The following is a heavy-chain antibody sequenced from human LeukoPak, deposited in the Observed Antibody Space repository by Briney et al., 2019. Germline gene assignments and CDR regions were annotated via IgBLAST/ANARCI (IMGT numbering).Heavy chain of an antibody. CDR3: ARDLRSSSVYYFDY. CDR2: ISAYNGDT. D-gene: IGHD6-6*01. CDR1: GYTFSSYG. J-gene: IGHJ4*02. Sequence: ASVKVSCKTSGYTFSSYGISWVRQAPGQGLEWRGWISAYNGDTNSAPKLQGRVTMTKDTSTSTAYMELRSLRSDDTAVYYCARDLRSSSVYYFDYWGQGTLITVSS. V-gene: IGHV1-18*01.